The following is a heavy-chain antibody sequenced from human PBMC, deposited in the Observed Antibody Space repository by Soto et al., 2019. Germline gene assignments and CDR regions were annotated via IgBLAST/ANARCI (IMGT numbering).Heavy chain of an antibody. J-gene: IGHJ3*02. D-gene: IGHD3-22*01. CDR2: INPSGGNT. CDR1: GFALTSSA. Sequence: ASVEVSCKASGFALTSSAMQWVRQARGQRLEWIGIINPSGGNTSYAQKFQGRVTMTRDTSTSTVYMELSSLRSEDTAVYYCARDRYDSSGYAPFDAFDIWGQGTMVTVSS. V-gene: IGHV1-46*01. CDR3: ARDRYDSSGYAPFDAFDI.